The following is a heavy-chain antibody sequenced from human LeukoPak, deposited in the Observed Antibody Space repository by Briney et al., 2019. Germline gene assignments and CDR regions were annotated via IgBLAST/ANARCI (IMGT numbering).Heavy chain of an antibody. D-gene: IGHD6-19*01. Sequence: SETLSLTCIVSGGAIGASAYYWAWVRQLPGKRLEWIGSIHDSGKTYYKSSLQSRVTISVDTSKKQVSLRLTSVTAADTAVYYCARDWLGGSTGWYHDAFDVWGQGTVVAVSS. CDR3: ARDWLGGSTGWYHDAFDV. J-gene: IGHJ3*01. CDR2: IHDSGKT. V-gene: IGHV4-39*07. CDR1: GGAIGASAYY.